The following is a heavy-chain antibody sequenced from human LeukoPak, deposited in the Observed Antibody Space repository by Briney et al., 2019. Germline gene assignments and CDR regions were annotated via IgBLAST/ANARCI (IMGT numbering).Heavy chain of an antibody. Sequence: GGSLRLSCAASGFTVSNTYMSWVRQAPGEGLQWVSLIYAGGNTFYADSVKGRFTISRDNAKNTLYLQMDSLRAEDTAVYYCARVSSSTGGNVDYWGQGTLVTVSS. V-gene: IGHV3-53*01. D-gene: IGHD6-6*01. CDR2: IYAGGNT. J-gene: IGHJ4*02. CDR3: ARVSSSTGGNVDY. CDR1: GFTVSNTY.